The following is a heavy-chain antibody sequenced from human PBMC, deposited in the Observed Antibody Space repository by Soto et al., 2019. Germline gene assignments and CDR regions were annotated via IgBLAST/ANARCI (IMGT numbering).Heavy chain of an antibody. CDR1: GGSISRYY. Sequence: QVQLQESGPGLVKPSETLSLTCTVSGGSISRYYWSWIRQPPGKGLEWIGCIDYSGSTNYNPSLESPVTRSVATPKNQFSLKLSSVIAVDTAVYYCAREVFSSSWYAWGVFDIWCQGTMVTVSS. D-gene: IGHD6-13*01. CDR3: AREVFSSSWYAWGVFDI. V-gene: IGHV4-59*01. CDR2: IDYSGST. J-gene: IGHJ3*02.